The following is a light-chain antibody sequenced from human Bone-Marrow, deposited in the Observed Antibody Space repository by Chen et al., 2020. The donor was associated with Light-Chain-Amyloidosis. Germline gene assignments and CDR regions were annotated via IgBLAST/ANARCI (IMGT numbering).Light chain of an antibody. CDR2: DAS. CDR3: QHRRNWPPGVT. J-gene: IGKJ5*01. CDR1: KGVSSY. V-gene: IGKV3-11*01. Sequence: IVLTQSPATLSLSPGERATLSCKTSKGVSSYLAWYQQKPGQTPRLLIHDASNRATDIPARFSGSGSGTDFTLTISSLAPEDIAVKYCQHRRNWPPGVTFGPGTRLEIK.